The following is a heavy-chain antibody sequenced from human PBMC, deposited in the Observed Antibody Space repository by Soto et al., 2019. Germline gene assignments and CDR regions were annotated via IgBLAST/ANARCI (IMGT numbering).Heavy chain of an antibody. J-gene: IGHJ4*02. Sequence: QLQLQESGPGLVKPSETLSLTCTVSGGSTRSSDYQWVWIRQPPGKGLEWIGNVYYNGNTHYNPFIKRPVFISLDTSKNQFSLKVEPVTAPDTGVYLCDRFSGSYNDRYFDHWGQGTLVTVSS. CDR2: VYYNGNT. D-gene: IGHD1-26*01. CDR1: GGSTRSSDYQ. CDR3: DRFSGSYNDRYFDH. V-gene: IGHV4-39*01.